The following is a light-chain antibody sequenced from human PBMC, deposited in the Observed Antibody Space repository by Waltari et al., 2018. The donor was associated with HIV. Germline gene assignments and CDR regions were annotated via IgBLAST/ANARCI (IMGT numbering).Light chain of an antibody. V-gene: IGLV3-19*01. CDR1: SLRRHH. Sequence: SSELTQDPAVSVALGQTARITCQGHSLRRHHASWYQQKPGQAPVLVIYGKNNRPSGIPDRFSGSSSGNTASLTITGAQAEDEADYYCNSRDSSGNHLWVFGGGTKLTVL. CDR3: NSRDSSGNHLWV. J-gene: IGLJ3*02. CDR2: GKN.